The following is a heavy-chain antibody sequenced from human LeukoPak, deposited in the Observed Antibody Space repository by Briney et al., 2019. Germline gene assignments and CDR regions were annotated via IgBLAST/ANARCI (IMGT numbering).Heavy chain of an antibody. D-gene: IGHD3-16*01. CDR3: ANPYHPD. J-gene: IGHJ4*02. CDR1: GFTFSSYG. V-gene: IGHV3-30*18. Sequence: GGFLRLSCAASGFTFSSYGMHWVRQAPGKGLEWVAVISYDGSNKYYADFVKGRFTISRDNSKNTLYLQMNSLRAEDTAVYYCANPYHPDWGQGTLVTVSS. CDR2: ISYDGSNK.